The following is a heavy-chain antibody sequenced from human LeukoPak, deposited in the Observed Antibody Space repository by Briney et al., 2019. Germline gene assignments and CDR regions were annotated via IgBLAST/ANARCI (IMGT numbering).Heavy chain of an antibody. CDR1: GFTVSSNE. CDR2: IFGAGRT. D-gene: IGHD3-16*01. CDR3: FCLDVAS. V-gene: IGHV3-53*01. J-gene: IGHJ4*02. Sequence: GGSLRLSCAASGFTVSSNEMSWVRQAPGRGLEWVAVIFGAGRTYYADSVKGRFTISRDNSKNTLYLQMNDLRAEDTAVYYCFCLDVASWGQGTQVTVSS.